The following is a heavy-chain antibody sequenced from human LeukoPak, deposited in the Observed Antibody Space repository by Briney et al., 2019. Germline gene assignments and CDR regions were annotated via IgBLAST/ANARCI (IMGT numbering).Heavy chain of an antibody. CDR2: IIPILGIA. V-gene: IGHV1-69*04. D-gene: IGHD2-21*02. Sequence: SVKVSCKASGGTFSSYTISWVRQAPAQGLEWMGRIIPILGIANYAQKFQGRVTITADKSTSTAYMELSSLRSEDTAVYYCARERGDYVSLNFDYWGQGTLVTVSS. CDR1: GGTFSSYT. CDR3: ARERGDYVSLNFDY. J-gene: IGHJ4*02.